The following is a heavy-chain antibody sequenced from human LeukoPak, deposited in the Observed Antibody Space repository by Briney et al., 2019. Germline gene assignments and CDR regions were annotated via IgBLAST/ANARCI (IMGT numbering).Heavy chain of an antibody. CDR2: INSDGSST. J-gene: IGHJ4*02. D-gene: IGHD2-8*01. CDR3: AMNTEYCTNGVCSIDY. V-gene: IGHV3-74*01. Sequence: TGGSLRLSCAASGFTFSSYWMHWVRQAPGKGLVWVSCINSDGSSTSYADSVKGRFTISRDNAKNTLYLQMNSLRAEDTAVYYCAMNTEYCTNGVCSIDYWGQGTLVTVSS. CDR1: GFTFSSYW.